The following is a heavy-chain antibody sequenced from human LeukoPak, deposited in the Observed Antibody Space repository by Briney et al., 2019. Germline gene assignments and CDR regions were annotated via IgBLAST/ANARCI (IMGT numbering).Heavy chain of an antibody. J-gene: IGHJ4*02. CDR2: ISGDGGRT. CDR1: GFTFDDYA. CDR3: ARGFSSGWYRYFDY. Sequence: PGGSLRLSCAASGFTFDDYAMHWVRQAPGKGLEWVSLISGDGGRTYYADSVKGRFTISRDNAKNSLYLQMNSLRAEDTAVYYCARGFSSGWYRYFDYWGQGTLVTVSS. D-gene: IGHD6-19*01. V-gene: IGHV3-43*02.